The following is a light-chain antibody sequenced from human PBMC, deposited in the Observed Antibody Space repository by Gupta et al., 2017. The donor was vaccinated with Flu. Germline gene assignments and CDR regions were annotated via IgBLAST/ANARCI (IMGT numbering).Light chain of an antibody. V-gene: IGLV3-21*02. J-gene: IGLJ3*02. CDR3: QVCVSSSYHWV. Sequence: VVVLHDDGDRPSGSPERFSGSNSGNTAILTISRVEAGDEADYYCQVCVSSSYHWVFGGGTQLT. CDR2: DDG.